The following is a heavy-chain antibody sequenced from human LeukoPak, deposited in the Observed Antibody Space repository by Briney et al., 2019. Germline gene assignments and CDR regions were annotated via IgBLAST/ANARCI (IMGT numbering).Heavy chain of an antibody. Sequence: SETLSLTCAVYGGSFSGYYWSWIRQPPGKGLEWIGEINHSGSTNYNPSLKSRVTISVDTSKNQFSLKLSSVTAADTDVYYCARGAGYNWSRGYYFDYWGQGTLVTVSS. CDR1: GGSFSGYY. CDR2: INHSGST. D-gene: IGHD1-20*01. J-gene: IGHJ4*02. V-gene: IGHV4-34*01. CDR3: ARGAGYNWSRGYYFDY.